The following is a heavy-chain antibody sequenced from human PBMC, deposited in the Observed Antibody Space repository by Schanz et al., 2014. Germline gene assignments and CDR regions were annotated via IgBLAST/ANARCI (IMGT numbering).Heavy chain of an antibody. J-gene: IGHJ6*02. D-gene: IGHD3-10*01. V-gene: IGHV3-23*01. CDR3: AKDGPGGSGSYSADGGMDV. CDR2: ISGGGGTT. Sequence: EMQLLESGGGLAQPGGSLRLSCASSGFSFTTYAMSWVRQAPGKGLEWVSSISGGGGTTYYTDSVKGRFTISRDNSKSTLYLQMNSLRAEDTAVYYCAKDGPGGSGSYSADGGMDVWGQGTTVTVSS. CDR1: GFSFTTYA.